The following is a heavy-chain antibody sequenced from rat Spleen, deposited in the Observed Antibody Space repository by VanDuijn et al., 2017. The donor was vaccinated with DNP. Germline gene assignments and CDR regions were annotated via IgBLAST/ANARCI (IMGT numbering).Heavy chain of an antibody. D-gene: IGHD1-2*01. J-gene: IGHJ4*01. V-gene: IGHV5-7*01. CDR2: ISYDGSST. Sequence: EVQLVESGGGLVQPGRSLKLSCAASGFTFSDYNMAWVRQAPKKGLEWVATISYDGSSTYYRDSVKGRFTISRDNAKSTLYLQMDSLRSEDTATYYCARHSYSSYIYYAMDAWGQGTSVTVSS. CDR3: ARHSYSSYIYYAMDA. CDR1: GFTFSDYN.